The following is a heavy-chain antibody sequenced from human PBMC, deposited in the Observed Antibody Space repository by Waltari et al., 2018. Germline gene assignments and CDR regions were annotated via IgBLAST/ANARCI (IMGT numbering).Heavy chain of an antibody. CDR1: GFTLGIHR. CDR3: ASDCGGSGYRIHY. J-gene: IGHJ4*02. Sequence: DVHLVESGGGLVQPRGSLRLSCTVSGFTLGIHRMHWVRQVPGKGLVWISRIDDDGSSAIYADSVKGRFTVSRDNAKNTLYLEMNNLKAEDTAVYYCASDCGGSGYRIHYWGQGTLVNVSS. D-gene: IGHD3-3*01. V-gene: IGHV3-74*01. CDR2: IDDDGSSA.